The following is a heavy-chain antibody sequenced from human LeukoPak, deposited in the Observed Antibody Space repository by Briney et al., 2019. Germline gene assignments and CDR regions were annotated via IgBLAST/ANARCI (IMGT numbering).Heavy chain of an antibody. CDR1: GGSISSYY. CDR2: VYYTGST. Sequence: TSETLSLTCTVSGGSISSYYWSWIRQPPGKGLEWIAYVYYTGSTNYNPSLKSRVTISVDTSKNQFSLKLSSVTAADTAVYYCARAWRGYYYYYYMDVWGKGTTVTVSS. J-gene: IGHJ6*03. CDR3: ARAWRGYYYYYYMDV. V-gene: IGHV4-59*12.